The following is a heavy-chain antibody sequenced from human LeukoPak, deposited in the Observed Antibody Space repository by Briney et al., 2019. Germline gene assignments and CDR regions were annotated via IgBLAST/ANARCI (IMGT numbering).Heavy chain of an antibody. V-gene: IGHV3-15*01. J-gene: IGHJ4*02. CDR1: GFTFSNAW. CDR2: VKSKTDSGTT. Sequence: PGGSLRLSCAAPGFTFSNAWRSWVRQAPGKGLEWVGRVKSKTDSGTTDYAAPVKGRFTISRDDSKNTLYLQMNSLKTEDTAVYCCTSAPAPSDYWGQGTLVTVSS. CDR3: TSAPAPSDY. D-gene: IGHD2-2*01.